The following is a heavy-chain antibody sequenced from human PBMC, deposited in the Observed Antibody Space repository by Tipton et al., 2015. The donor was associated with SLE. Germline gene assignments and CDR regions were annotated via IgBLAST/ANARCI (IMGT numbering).Heavy chain of an antibody. CDR3: ARMRFYRLGYCSGGSCYPTYYFDY. CDR2: IIPIFGTA. Sequence: QSGAEVKKPGSSVKVSCKASGGTFSSYAISWVRQAPGQGLEWMGGIIPIFGTANYAQKFQGRVTITADESTSTAYMELSSLRSEDTAVYYCARMRFYRLGYCSGGSCYPTYYFDYWGQGTLVTVSS. V-gene: IGHV1-69*01. D-gene: IGHD2-15*01. J-gene: IGHJ4*02. CDR1: GGTFSSYA.